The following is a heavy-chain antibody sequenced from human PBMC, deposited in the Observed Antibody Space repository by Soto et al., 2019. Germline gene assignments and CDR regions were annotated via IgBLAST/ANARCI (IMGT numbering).Heavy chain of an antibody. CDR1: GGSISSYY. J-gene: IGHJ4*02. V-gene: IGHV4-59*01. Sequence: SETLSLTCTVSGGSISSYYWSWIRQPPGKGLEWIGYIYYSGSTNYNPSLKSRVTISVDTSKNQFSLKLSSVTAADTAVYYCARVRSGYDSRYYFDYWGQGTLVTVSS. D-gene: IGHD5-12*01. CDR3: ARVRSGYDSRYYFDY. CDR2: IYYSGST.